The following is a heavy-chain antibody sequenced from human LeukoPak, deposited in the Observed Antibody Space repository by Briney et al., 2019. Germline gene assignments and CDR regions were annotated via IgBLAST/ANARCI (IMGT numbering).Heavy chain of an antibody. CDR1: GFTVSSNY. CDR2: ISGSGGST. J-gene: IGHJ4*02. D-gene: IGHD2-2*01. Sequence: PGGSLRLSCAASGFTVSSNYMSWVRQAPGKGLEWVSAISGSGGSTYYADSVKGRFTISRDNSKNTLYLQMNSLRAEDTAVYYCAKGTVVVPAAILYFDYWGQGTLVTVSS. CDR3: AKGTVVVPAAILYFDY. V-gene: IGHV3-23*01.